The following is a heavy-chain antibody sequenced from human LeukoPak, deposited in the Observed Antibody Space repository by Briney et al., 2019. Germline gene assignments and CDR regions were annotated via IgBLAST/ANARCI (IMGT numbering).Heavy chain of an antibody. Sequence: GASVKVSCKASGGTFSSYAISWVRQAPGQGLEWMGRIIPIFGTANYAQKFQGRVTITTDESTSTAYMELSSLRSEDTAVYYCARGAAEYYYYMEVWGKGTTVTVSS. CDR3: ARGAAEYYYYMEV. D-gene: IGHD6-13*01. V-gene: IGHV1-69*05. CDR1: GGTFSSYA. CDR2: IIPIFGTA. J-gene: IGHJ6*03.